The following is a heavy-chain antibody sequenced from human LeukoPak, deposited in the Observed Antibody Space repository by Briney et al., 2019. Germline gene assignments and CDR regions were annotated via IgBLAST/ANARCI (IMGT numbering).Heavy chain of an antibody. CDR3: ARFIRGFLGVRYFDY. CDR1: GGSISSYY. J-gene: IGHJ4*02. D-gene: IGHD2/OR15-2a*01. Sequence: SETLSLTCTVSGGSISSYYWSWIRQPPGKGLEWIGCIYYSGSTNYNPSLKSRVTISVDTSKNQFSLKLSSVTAADTAVYYCARFIRGFLGVRYFDYWGQGTLVTVSS. V-gene: IGHV4-59*08. CDR2: IYYSGST.